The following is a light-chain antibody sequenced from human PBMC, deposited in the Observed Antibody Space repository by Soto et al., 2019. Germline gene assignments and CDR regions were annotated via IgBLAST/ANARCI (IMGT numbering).Light chain of an antibody. CDR3: QQSYSTPMYT. V-gene: IGKV1-39*01. CDR2: AAS. Sequence: DIQMTQSPSSLSASVGDRVTITCRASQSISSYLNWYQQKPGKAPKLLIYAASSLQSGVPSRFSGSGSGIDVTLTISSLQPEDFATYYCQQSYSTPMYTFGQGTKLEIK. CDR1: QSISSY. J-gene: IGKJ2*01.